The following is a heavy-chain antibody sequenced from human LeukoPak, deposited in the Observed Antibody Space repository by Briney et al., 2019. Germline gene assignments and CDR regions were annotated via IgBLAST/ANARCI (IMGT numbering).Heavy chain of an antibody. D-gene: IGHD6-6*01. J-gene: IGHJ6*03. CDR2: MNPNSGNT. V-gene: IGHV1-8*01. Sequence: ASVKVSCKASGYTFTSYDINWVRQATGQGLEWMGWMNPNSGNTGYAQKFQGRVTMTRNTSISTAYMELSSPRSEDTAVYYCARRRIAARPVYYYYMDVWGKGTTVTVSS. CDR3: ARRRIAARPVYYYYMDV. CDR1: GYTFTSYD.